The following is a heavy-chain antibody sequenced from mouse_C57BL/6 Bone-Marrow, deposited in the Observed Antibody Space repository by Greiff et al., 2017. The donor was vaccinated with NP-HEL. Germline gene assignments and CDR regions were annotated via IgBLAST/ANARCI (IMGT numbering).Heavy chain of an antibody. CDR2: INPNNGGT. CDR3: ARRRALFGTVVENYAMDY. Sequence: EVQLQQSGPELVKPGASVKIPCKASGYTFTDYNMDWVKQSHGKSLEWIGDINPNNGGTIYNQKFKGKATLTVDKSSSTAYMELRSLTSEDTAVYDCARRRALFGTVVENYAMDYWGQGTSVTVSS. J-gene: IGHJ4*01. CDR1: GYTFTDYN. D-gene: IGHD1-1*01. V-gene: IGHV1-18*01.